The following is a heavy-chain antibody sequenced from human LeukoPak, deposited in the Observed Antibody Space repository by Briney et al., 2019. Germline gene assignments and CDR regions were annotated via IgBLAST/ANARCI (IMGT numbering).Heavy chain of an antibody. J-gene: IGHJ4*02. V-gene: IGHV3-23*01. CDR1: GFTLSSYA. D-gene: IGHD3-10*01. Sequence: QTGGSLRLSCAASGFTLSSYAMSWVRQAPGKGLEWVSAISGSGGSTYYADSVKGRFTISRDNSKNTLYLQMNSLRAVDTAVYYCAIPDYYGSGSYFDYWGQGTLVTVSS. CDR2: ISGSGGST. CDR3: AIPDYYGSGSYFDY.